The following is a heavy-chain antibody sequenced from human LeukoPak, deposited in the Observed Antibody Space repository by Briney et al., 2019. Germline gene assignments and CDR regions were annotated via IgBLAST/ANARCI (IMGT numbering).Heavy chain of an antibody. D-gene: IGHD6-19*01. Sequence: GGSLRLSCAASGFTFSSYGMHWVRQAPGKGLEWVAVISYDGSNKYYADSVKGRFTISRDNSKNTLYLQMNSLRAEDTAVYYCAKDGLVLAVAGTGAFDIWGQGTMVTVSS. CDR2: ISYDGSNK. V-gene: IGHV3-30*18. CDR1: GFTFSSYG. J-gene: IGHJ3*02. CDR3: AKDGLVLAVAGTGAFDI.